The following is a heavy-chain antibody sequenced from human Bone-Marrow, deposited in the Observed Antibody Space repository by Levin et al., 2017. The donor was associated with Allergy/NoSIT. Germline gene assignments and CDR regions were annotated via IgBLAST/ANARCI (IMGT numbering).Heavy chain of an antibody. CDR1: GGTFSSYA. J-gene: IGHJ6*02. D-gene: IGHD2-15*01. V-gene: IGHV1-69*13. CDR3: AKYCSGGSCYSSYYYYGMDV. Sequence: WASVKVSCKASGGTFSSYAISWVRQAPGQGLEWMGGIIPIFGTANYAQKFQGRVTITADESTSTAYMELSSLRSEDTAVYYCAKYCSGGSCYSSYYYYGMDVWGQGTTVTVSS. CDR2: IIPIFGTA.